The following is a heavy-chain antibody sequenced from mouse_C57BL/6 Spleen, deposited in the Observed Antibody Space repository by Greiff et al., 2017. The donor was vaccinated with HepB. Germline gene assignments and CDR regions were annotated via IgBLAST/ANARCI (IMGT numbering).Heavy chain of an antibody. V-gene: IGHV1-20*01. CDR1: GYSFTGYF. J-gene: IGHJ2*01. CDR3: ARSENDYGDFDY. CDR2: INPYNGDT. D-gene: IGHD2-4*01. Sequence: EVKLQESGPELVKPGDSVKISCKASGYSFTGYFMNWVMQSHGKSLEWIGRINPYNGDTFYNQKFKGKATLTVDKSSSTAHMELRSLTSEDSAVYYCARSENDYGDFDYWGQGTTLTVSS.